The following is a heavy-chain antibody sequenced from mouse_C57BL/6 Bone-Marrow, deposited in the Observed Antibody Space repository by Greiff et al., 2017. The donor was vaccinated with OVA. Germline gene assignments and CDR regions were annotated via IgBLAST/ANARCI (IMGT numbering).Heavy chain of an antibody. CDR3: ARGGGNYFTSWFAY. V-gene: IGHV1-69*01. CDR2: IDPSDRYT. J-gene: IGHJ3*01. D-gene: IGHD2-1*01. CDR1: GYTFTRYW. Sequence: VQLQQPGAELVMPGASVKLSCKASGYTFTRYWMHWVKPRPGQGLEWIGEIDPSDRYTNYNQKFKGKSTLTVDKSSSTAYMQLSSLTSEDSAVYYCARGGGNYFTSWFAYWGQGTLVTVSA.